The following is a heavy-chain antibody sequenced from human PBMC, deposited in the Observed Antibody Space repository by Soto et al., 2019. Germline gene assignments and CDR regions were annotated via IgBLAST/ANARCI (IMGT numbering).Heavy chain of an antibody. V-gene: IGHV3-21*01. CDR1: GFTFSSYS. CDR2: ISSSSSYI. CDR3: ARVHSSGSRTTGDDAFDI. D-gene: IGHD3-10*01. Sequence: EVQLVESGGGLVKPGGSLRLSCAASGFTFSSYSMNWVRQAPGKGLEWVSSISSSSSYIYYADSVKGRFTISRDNAKNSLYLQMNSLRAEDTAVYYCARVHSSGSRTTGDDAFDIWGQGTMVTVSS. J-gene: IGHJ3*02.